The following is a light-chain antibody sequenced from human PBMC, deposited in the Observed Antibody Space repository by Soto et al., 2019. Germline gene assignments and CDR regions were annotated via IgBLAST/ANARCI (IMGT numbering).Light chain of an antibody. J-gene: IGLJ1*01. CDR2: SND. CDR3: AAWDDSLNGDV. CDR1: SSNIGSNS. Sequence: QSVLTQPPSASGTPGQRGTISCSGSSSNIGSNSVNWYQQLPGTAPKLLIYSNDRRPSGVPDRFSGSKSGTSASLAISGLQSEDEADYYCAAWDDSLNGDVFGTGTKVTVL. V-gene: IGLV1-44*01.